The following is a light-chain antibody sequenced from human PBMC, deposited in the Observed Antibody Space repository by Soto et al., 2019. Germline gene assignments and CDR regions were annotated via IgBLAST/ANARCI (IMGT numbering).Light chain of an antibody. CDR3: SSYAGSNNVV. Sequence: QSALTQPPSASGSTGQSVTISCTGPSSDVGGYNYVSWYQQHPGKAPKLMIYEVSKRPSGVPDRFSGSKSGNTASLTVSGLQAEDEADYYCSSYAGSNNVVFGGGTTLTVL. J-gene: IGLJ2*01. V-gene: IGLV2-8*01. CDR1: SSDVGGYNY. CDR2: EVS.